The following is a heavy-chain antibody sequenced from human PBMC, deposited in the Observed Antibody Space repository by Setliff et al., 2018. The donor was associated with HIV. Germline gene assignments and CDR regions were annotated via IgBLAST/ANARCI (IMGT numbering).Heavy chain of an antibody. CDR3: AKDYGDGHNWGAFDI. J-gene: IGHJ3*02. V-gene: IGHV3-9*01. CDR1: GFNFDDYA. D-gene: IGHD1-1*01. CDR2: ITWNSGTI. Sequence: SLKISCAASGFNFDDYAMHWGRQVPGKGPEWVSGITWNSGTIAYADSVKGRFTISRDNAKKYVYLRMNSLRVEDTALYFCAKDYGDGHNWGAFDIWGQGTMVTVSS.